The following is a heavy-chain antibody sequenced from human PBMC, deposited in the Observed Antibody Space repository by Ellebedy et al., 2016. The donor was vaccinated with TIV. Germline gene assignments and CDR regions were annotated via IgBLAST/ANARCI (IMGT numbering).Heavy chain of an antibody. V-gene: IGHV3-15*01. CDR2: IKRNSEGGTT. CDR3: ATFPLPRGVEQLTEY. CDR1: GFTFSDVW. D-gene: IGHD1-26*01. Sequence: GESLKISCAASGFTFSDVWMTWVRQAPGKGLECIGRIKRNSEGGTTEYAAPVKGRLIISRDDSKNTLSLQMNSLKTEDTAMYYCATFPLPRGVEQLTEYWGQGALVTVSS. J-gene: IGHJ4*02.